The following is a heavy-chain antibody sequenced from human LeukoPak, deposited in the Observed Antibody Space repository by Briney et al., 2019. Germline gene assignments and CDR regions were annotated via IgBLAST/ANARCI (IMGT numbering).Heavy chain of an antibody. V-gene: IGHV1-69*05. D-gene: IGHD3-10*01. CDR2: IIPIFGTA. Sequence: SVKVSCKASGGTFSSYAISWVRQAPGQGLEWMGGIIPIFGTANYAQKFQGRVTITTDESTSAAYMELSRLRSECTAVYYCARDLGSNGAFDIWGQGTMVTVSS. CDR3: ARDLGSNGAFDI. J-gene: IGHJ3*02. CDR1: GGTFSSYA.